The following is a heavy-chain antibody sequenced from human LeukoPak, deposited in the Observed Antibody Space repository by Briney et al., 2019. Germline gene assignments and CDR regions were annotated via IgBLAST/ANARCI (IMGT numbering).Heavy chain of an antibody. CDR1: GGSIRSTSYH. D-gene: IGHD3-3*01. Sequence: SETLSLTCTVSGGSIRSTSYHWSWIRQPPGKGLEWIGSVYYSGTTYYNPSFRSRLTMSVDTSNNQFSLKLSSVTAADTAMYYCARHARREALRHSAFDIWGQGTMDTVSS. J-gene: IGHJ3*02. V-gene: IGHV4-39*01. CDR3: ARHARREALRHSAFDI. CDR2: VYYSGTT.